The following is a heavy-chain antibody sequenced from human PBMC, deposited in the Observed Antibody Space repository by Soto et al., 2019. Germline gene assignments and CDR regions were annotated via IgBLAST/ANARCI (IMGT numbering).Heavy chain of an antibody. J-gene: IGHJ4*02. Sequence: ASVKVSCKASGYTFTSYYMHWVRQAPGQGLEWMGIINPSGGSTSYAQKFQGRVTMTRDTSTSTVYMELSSLRSEDTAVYYCARDPAVAPAASSFDYWGQGTLVTVSS. V-gene: IGHV1-46*01. CDR1: GYTFTSYY. CDR2: INPSGGST. D-gene: IGHD2-2*01. CDR3: ARDPAVAPAASSFDY.